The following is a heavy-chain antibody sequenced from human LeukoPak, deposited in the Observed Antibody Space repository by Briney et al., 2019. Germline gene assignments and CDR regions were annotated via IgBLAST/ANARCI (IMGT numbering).Heavy chain of an antibody. D-gene: IGHD2-2*02. V-gene: IGHV4-34*01. CDR2: INHSGST. Sequence: PSETLSLTCAVYGGSFSGYYWSWIRQPPGKGLEWIGEINHSGSTNYNPSLKSRVTISVDTSKNQFSLKLSSVTAADTAVYYCARGIVVVPAAISLSRPGARFDYWGQGTLVIVSS. CDR3: ARGIVVVPAAISLSRPGARFDY. J-gene: IGHJ4*02. CDR1: GGSFSGYY.